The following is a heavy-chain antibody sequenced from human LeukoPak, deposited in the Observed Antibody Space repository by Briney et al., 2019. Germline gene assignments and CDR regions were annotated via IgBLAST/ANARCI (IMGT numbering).Heavy chain of an antibody. D-gene: IGHD5-18*01. CDR3: AVGDVDTAMVTGY. J-gene: IGHJ4*02. CDR1: GYTFTGYY. Sequence: ASVKVSCKASGYTFTGYYMHWVRQAPGQGLEWMGWINPNSGGTNYTQKFQGRVTMTRDTSISTAYMELSRLRSDDTAVYYCAVGDVDTAMVTGYWGQGTLVTVSS. CDR2: INPNSGGT. V-gene: IGHV1-2*02.